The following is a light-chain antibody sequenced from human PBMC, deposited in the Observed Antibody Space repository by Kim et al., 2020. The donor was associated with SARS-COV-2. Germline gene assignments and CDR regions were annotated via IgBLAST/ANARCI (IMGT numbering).Light chain of an antibody. CDR2: EVT. Sequence: QSALTQSASVSGSPGQSITISCTGSSSDIGSYNLVSWYQQYPGKAPKLIIYEVTKRPSGVSTRFSGSRSGNTASLTISRLQAEDEADYHCCSYAGSTTWVFGGGTQLTVL. CDR3: CSYAGSTTWV. J-gene: IGLJ3*02. V-gene: IGLV2-23*02. CDR1: SSDIGSYNL.